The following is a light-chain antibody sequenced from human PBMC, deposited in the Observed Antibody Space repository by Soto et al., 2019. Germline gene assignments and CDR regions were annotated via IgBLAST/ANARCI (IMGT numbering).Light chain of an antibody. Sequence: NFMLTQPHSESESPGKTVTISCTRSSGSIASNYVQWYQQRPGSAPTTVIYEDNQRPSGVPDRFSGSIDSSSNSASLTISGLKTEDEADYYCQSYDSSTHVVFGGGTKLTVL. V-gene: IGLV6-57*04. CDR1: SGSIASNY. CDR3: QSYDSSTHVV. J-gene: IGLJ2*01. CDR2: EDN.